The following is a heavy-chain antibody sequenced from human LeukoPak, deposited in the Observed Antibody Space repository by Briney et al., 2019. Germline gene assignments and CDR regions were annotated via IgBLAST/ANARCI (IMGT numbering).Heavy chain of an antibody. CDR1: GYSVSGGYY. V-gene: IGHV4-38-2*02. D-gene: IGHD3-16*02. CDR2: IYHSGST. J-gene: IGHJ4*02. Sequence: PSETLSLTCTVSGYSVSGGYYWGWIRQPPGKGLEWIGSIYHSGSTYSNPSPRSRVTISVDTSQNQFSLKQSSVTAADTPVYYCAVAGKSIVMSFDYWGQGTLVTVCS. CDR3: AVAGKSIVMSFDY.